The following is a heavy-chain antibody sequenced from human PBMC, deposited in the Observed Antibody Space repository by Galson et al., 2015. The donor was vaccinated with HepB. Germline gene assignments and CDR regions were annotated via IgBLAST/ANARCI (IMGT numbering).Heavy chain of an antibody. CDR2: INAGNGNT. V-gene: IGHV1-3*01. CDR1: GYTFTSYA. J-gene: IGHJ4*02. CDR3: ARDGWYRDLAFDY. D-gene: IGHD6-19*01. Sequence: SVKVSCKASGYTFTSYAMHWVRQAPGQRLEWMGWINAGNGNTKYSQKFQGRVTITRDTSASTAYMELSSLRSEDTAVYYCARDGWYRDLAFDYWGQGTLVTVSS.